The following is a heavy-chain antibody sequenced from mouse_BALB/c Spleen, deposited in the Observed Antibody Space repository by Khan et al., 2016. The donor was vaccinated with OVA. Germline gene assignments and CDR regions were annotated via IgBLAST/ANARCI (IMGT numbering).Heavy chain of an antibody. CDR1: GYTFTSYT. J-gene: IGHJ2*01. Sequence: QIQLVQSGAELARPGASVKLSCKASGYTFTSYTMHWVKQRPGQGLEWIGYINPSSGYTKYNQKFKDKATLTADKSSSTAYMQLSSLTSEDSADYYCARTHERWGQGTTLTVSS. CDR3: ARTHER. CDR2: INPSSGYT. V-gene: IGHV1-4*01.